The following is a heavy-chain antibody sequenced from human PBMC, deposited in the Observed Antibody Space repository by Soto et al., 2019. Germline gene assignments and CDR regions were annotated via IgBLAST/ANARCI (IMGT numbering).Heavy chain of an antibody. D-gene: IGHD2-8*01. J-gene: IGHJ6*02. CDR2: IYPGDSDT. CDR3: ARHSRRLGVRRLTHYYYYGMDV. Sequence: GESLKISCKGSGYSFTSYWIGWVRQMPGKGLEWMGIIYPGDSDTRYSPSFQGQVTISADKSISTAYLQWSSLKASDTAMYYCARHSRRLGVRRLTHYYYYGMDVWGQGTTVTV. CDR1: GYSFTSYW. V-gene: IGHV5-51*01.